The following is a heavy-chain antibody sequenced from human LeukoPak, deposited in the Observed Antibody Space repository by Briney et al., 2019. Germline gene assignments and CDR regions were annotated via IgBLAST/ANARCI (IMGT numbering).Heavy chain of an antibody. CDR1: GFTLRKSA. J-gene: IGHJ4*02. CDR3: AKRSALSDSYSTLDY. CDR2: VTRCCRIT. V-gene: IGHV3-23*01. D-gene: IGHD2-21*02. Sequence: GGSLRLFCATSGFTLRKSAMSWVRQTPGKGLEWVFAVTRCCRITYYAGSVKGRFTIYRDMYKNTVYLQMNSLRAEDTAGYYCAKRSALSDSYSTLDYWGQGTLVTVSS.